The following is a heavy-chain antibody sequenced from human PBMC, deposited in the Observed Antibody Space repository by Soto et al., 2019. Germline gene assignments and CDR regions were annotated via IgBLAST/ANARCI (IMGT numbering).Heavy chain of an antibody. CDR3: AREDCSSTSCYFGYYGSGTAFDI. Sequence: QVQLVQSGAEVKKPGASVKVSCKASGYTFTGYYMHWVRQAPGQGLEWMGWINPNSGGTNYAQKFQGWVTMTRDTSISTAYMELSRLRSDDTALYYCAREDCSSTSCYFGYYGSGTAFDIWGQGTMVTVSS. J-gene: IGHJ3*02. CDR1: GYTFTGYY. D-gene: IGHD2-2*01. V-gene: IGHV1-2*04. CDR2: INPNSGGT.